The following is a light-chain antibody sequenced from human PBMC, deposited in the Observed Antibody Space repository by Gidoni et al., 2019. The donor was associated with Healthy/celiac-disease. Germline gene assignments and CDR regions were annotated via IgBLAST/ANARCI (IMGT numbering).Light chain of an antibody. CDR2: DAS. CDR3: QQSYSTPMYT. J-gene: IGKJ2*01. Sequence: DIQLTQSPSSLSASVVDRATITCRASQSSISYSNWYHQKPGKAPKLLLYDASSWQSGVQSRFSGSGAGTDFTITISSLQPEDFATYYCQQSYSTPMYTFGQGTKLEIK. CDR1: QSSISY. V-gene: IGKV1-39*01.